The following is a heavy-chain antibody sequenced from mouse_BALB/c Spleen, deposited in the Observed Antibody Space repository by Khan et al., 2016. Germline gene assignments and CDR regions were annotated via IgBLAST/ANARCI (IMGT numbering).Heavy chain of an antibody. J-gene: IGHJ1*01. D-gene: IGHD2-14*01. CDR1: GYAFTNYL. V-gene: IGHV1-54*01. CDR3: ARGYHWYFDV. Sequence: QVQLQQSGAELVRPGTSVKVSCKASGYAFTNYLIEWVKQRPGQGLEWIGVINPGSGGTNYNEKFKGKATLTADKSSSTAYMQLSSLTSDVSAVYFCARGYHWYFDVWGAVTTVTVSS. CDR2: INPGSGGT.